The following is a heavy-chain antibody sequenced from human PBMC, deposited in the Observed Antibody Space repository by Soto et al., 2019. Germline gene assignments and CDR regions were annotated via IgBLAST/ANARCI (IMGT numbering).Heavy chain of an antibody. D-gene: IGHD2-2*01. J-gene: IGHJ6*02. CDR1: GGSFSGYY. CDR3: ARVVPAAEYYYYGMDV. Sequence: QVQLQQWGAGLLKPSETLSLTCAVYGGSFSGYYWSWIRQPPGKGLEWIGEINHSGSTNYNPSLNSRVTISVDTSKNQFSLKLSSVTAADTAVYYCARVVPAAEYYYYGMDVWGQGTTVTVSS. CDR2: INHSGST. V-gene: IGHV4-34*01.